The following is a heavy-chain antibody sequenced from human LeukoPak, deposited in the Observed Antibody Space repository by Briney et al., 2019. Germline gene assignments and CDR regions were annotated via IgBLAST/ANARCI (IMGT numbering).Heavy chain of an antibody. CDR2: ISRSGTIM. J-gene: IGHJ4*02. CDR1: GFTFSSYE. V-gene: IGHV3-48*03. CDR3: ARADYDYVWGSYRQYYFDY. D-gene: IGHD3-16*02. Sequence: GGSLRLSCAASGFTFSSYEMNWVRQAPGKGLEWVSCISRSGTIMYYADSVKGRFTISRDNAKNSLYLQMNGLRAEDTAVYYCARADYDYVWGSYRQYYFDYWGQGTLVTVSS.